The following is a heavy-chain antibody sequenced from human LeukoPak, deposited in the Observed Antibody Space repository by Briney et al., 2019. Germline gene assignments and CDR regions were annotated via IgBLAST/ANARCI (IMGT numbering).Heavy chain of an antibody. CDR2: VYFSGGT. D-gene: IGHD5-18*01. CDR1: GFSIYGFY. Sequence: SETLSLTCTVAGFSIYGFYWSWLRQSPEKGLEWMGYVYFSGGTNYNPSLESRVTISIATSKTQFSLKLSSVATADTAVYYCARGYGRQTNSGMDVWGKGTTVTVSA. V-gene: IGHV4-59*01. J-gene: IGHJ6*04. CDR3: ARGYGRQTNSGMDV.